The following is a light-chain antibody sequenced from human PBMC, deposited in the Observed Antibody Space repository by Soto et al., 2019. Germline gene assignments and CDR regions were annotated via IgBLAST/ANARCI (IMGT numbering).Light chain of an antibody. CDR1: QSVSGN. CDR3: QQYNNWPPIT. Sequence: EIVMTRSPATLSVSPGERATLSCRASQSVSGNLAWYQQKPGQAPRLLIYAASTRATGIPARFSGSGSGTEFTLTIRSLQSEDFAVYYCQQYNNWPPITFGPGTKVDIK. CDR2: AAS. V-gene: IGKV3-15*01. J-gene: IGKJ3*01.